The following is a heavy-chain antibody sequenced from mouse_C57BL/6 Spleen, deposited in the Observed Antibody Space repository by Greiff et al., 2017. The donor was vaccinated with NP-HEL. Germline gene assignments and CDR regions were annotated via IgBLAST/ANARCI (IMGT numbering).Heavy chain of an antibody. CDR3: ARRDSSGYVDWFAY. Sequence: LQESGPELVKPGASVKLSCKASGYTFTSYDINWVQQRPGQGLEWIGWIYPRAGSTKYNEKFKGKATLTVDTSSSTAYMELHSLTSEDSAVYFCARRDSSGYVDWFAYWGQGTLVTVSA. CDR1: GYTFTSYD. J-gene: IGHJ3*01. D-gene: IGHD3-2*02. CDR2: IYPRAGST. V-gene: IGHV1-85*01.